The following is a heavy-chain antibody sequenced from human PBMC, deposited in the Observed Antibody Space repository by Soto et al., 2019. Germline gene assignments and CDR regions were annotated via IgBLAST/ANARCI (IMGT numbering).Heavy chain of an antibody. Sequence: GGSLRLSCAASGFTFSSYAMSWVRQAPGKGLEWVSAISGSGGSTYYADSVKGRFTISRDNSKNTLYLQMNSLRAEDTAVYYCAKGGTYYDILTGYSHFDYWGQGTLVTDSS. J-gene: IGHJ4*02. CDR2: ISGSGGST. CDR3: AKGGTYYDILTGYSHFDY. V-gene: IGHV3-23*01. D-gene: IGHD3-9*01. CDR1: GFTFSSYA.